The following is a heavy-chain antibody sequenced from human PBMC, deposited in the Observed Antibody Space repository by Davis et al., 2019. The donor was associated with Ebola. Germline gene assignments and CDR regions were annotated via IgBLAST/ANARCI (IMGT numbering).Heavy chain of an antibody. CDR1: GYTFISYD. J-gene: IGHJ5*02. CDR2: MNPNSGNT. Sequence: ASVTVSCMASGYTFISYDINWVRQATGQGLEWMGWMNPNSGNTGYVQKLQGRVTMTRNTSISTAYMELSSLRSEETAVYYCARGGYCTNGVCYRAFDPWGQGTLVTVSS. V-gene: IGHV1-8*01. D-gene: IGHD2-8*01. CDR3: ARGGYCTNGVCYRAFDP.